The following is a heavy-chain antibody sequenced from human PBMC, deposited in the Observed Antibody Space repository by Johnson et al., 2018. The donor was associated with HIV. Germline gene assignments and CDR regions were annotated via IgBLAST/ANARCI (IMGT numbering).Heavy chain of an antibody. CDR1: GFSFDDYG. D-gene: IGHD6-13*01. V-gene: IGHV3-20*04. CDR2: IDWNGGST. Sequence: VQLVESGGGVVRPGGSLKLSCAASGFSFDDYGMSWVRQPPGKGLEWVSGIDWNGGSTSYADSVRVRFTISRDNAKNSLYLQMNSLRAEDTALYYCTRARYSSSWYNGDAFDIWGQGTMVTVSS. J-gene: IGHJ3*02. CDR3: TRARYSSSWYNGDAFDI.